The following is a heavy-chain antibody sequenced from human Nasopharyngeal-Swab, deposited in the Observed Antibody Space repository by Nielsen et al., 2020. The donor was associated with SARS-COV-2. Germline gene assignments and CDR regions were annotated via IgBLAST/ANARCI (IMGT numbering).Heavy chain of an antibody. CDR1: GFTFSSYA. CDR2: ISGSGGST. V-gene: IGHV3-23*01. CDR3: AKDWGLWLQAYYFDY. D-gene: IGHD5-18*01. Sequence: GESLKISCAASGFTFSSYAMSWVRQAPGKGLEWVSAISGSGGSTYYADSVKGRFTISRDNSENTLYLQMNSLRAEDTAVYYCAKDWGLWLQAYYFDYWGQGTLVTFSS. J-gene: IGHJ4*02.